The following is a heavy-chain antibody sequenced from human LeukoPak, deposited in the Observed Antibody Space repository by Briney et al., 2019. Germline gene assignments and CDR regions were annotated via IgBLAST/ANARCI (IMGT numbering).Heavy chain of an antibody. Sequence: ASVKVSCKSSGGTFSSYAISWVRQAPGPGLEWMGGIIPIFGTANYAQKVQGRLTITTDESTSTAYMELSSLRSEDTAVYYCARPSLGGYSYGYRYWGQGTLVTVSS. D-gene: IGHD5-18*01. V-gene: IGHV1-69*05. J-gene: IGHJ4*02. CDR2: IIPIFGTA. CDR1: GGTFSSYA. CDR3: ARPSLGGYSYGYRY.